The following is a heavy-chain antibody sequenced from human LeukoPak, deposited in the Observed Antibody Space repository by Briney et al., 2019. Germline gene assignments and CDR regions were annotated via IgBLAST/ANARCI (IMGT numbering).Heavy chain of an antibody. D-gene: IGHD1-14*01. J-gene: IGHJ4*02. CDR3: ARIGHQNLDY. CDR1: GGSFSGYY. V-gene: IGHV4-34*01. Sequence: SETLSLTCAVYGGSFSGYYWSWIRQPPGKGLEWIGEINHSGSTNYNPSLKSRVTISVDTSKNQLSLKLSSVTAADTAVYYCARIGHQNLDYWGQGTLVTVSS. CDR2: INHSGST.